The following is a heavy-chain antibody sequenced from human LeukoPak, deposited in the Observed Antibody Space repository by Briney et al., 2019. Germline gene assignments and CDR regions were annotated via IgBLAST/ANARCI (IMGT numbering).Heavy chain of an antibody. D-gene: IGHD3-22*01. CDR1: GFTFGDYA. V-gene: IGHV3-49*04. CDR2: IRSKAYRGTT. J-gene: IGHJ4*02. CDR3: IGTYYYDSSGYYCDY. Sequence: PGGSLRLSCTASGFTFGDYAMSWVRQAPGKGLEWVGFIRSKAYRGTTEYAASVKGRFTISRDDSKSIAYLQMNSLKTEDTAVYYCIGTYYYDSSGYYCDYWGQGTLVTVSS.